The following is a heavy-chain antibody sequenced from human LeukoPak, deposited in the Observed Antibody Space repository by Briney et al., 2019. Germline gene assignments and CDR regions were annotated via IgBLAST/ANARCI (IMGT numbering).Heavy chain of an antibody. CDR1: GGSVSSASYY. J-gene: IGHJ4*02. D-gene: IGHD2-8*01. CDR3: ARVPQFNGLFDY. V-gene: IGHV4-61*01. Sequence: SETLSLTCTVSGGSVSSASYYWSWIRQPPGKGLEWIGYIYYSGSTTYNPSLKSRVSISVDTSKNQFSLKLSSVTVADTAVYYCARVPQFNGLFDYWGQGTLVTVSS. CDR2: IYYSGST.